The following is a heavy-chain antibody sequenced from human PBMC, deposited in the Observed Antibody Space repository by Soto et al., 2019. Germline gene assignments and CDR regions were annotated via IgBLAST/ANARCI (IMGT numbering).Heavy chain of an antibody. CDR3: ARGPTDYYDNSANYFLDY. CDR2: ISTYNGNT. V-gene: IGHV1-18*01. CDR1: GYTFITYG. Sequence: QVQLVQSGAEVKKPGASVKVSCKASGYTFITYGVSWVRQAPGQGLDWLGWISTYNGNTRYADRVQGRVTMTTDTTTNTAYMELRNLRSDDTAVYYCARGPTDYYDNSANYFLDYWGQGTLVTVSS. J-gene: IGHJ4*02. D-gene: IGHD3-22*01.